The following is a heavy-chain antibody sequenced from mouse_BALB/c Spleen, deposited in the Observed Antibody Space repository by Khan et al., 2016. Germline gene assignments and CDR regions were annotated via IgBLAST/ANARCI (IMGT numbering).Heavy chain of an antibody. Sequence: QVQLKQSGPGLVAPSQSLSITCTVSGFSLSRYSVHWIRQPPGQGLEWLGMIWGGGSTDYNSALKSRLNINKDNSKSQVFLKMNSLQTDDTAMYYCARGHDDTMDDWGQGTSVTVSS. CDR1: GFSLSRYS. J-gene: IGHJ4*01. CDR3: ARGHDDTMDD. CDR2: IWGGGST. D-gene: IGHD2-12*01. V-gene: IGHV2-6-4*01.